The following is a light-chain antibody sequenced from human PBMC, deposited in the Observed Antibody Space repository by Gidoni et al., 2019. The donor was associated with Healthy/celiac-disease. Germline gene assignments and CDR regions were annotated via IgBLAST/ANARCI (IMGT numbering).Light chain of an antibody. Sequence: DIQMTQSPYSLSASVGDRVTTTCRASQSLSSYLNWYQQKPGKAPKLLVYAASSLQSGVPSRFSGSGSGTDLTLTISSLQPEDFATYYCQQSYSTRFTFGPGTKVDIK. CDR3: QQSYSTRFT. V-gene: IGKV1-39*01. J-gene: IGKJ3*01. CDR1: QSLSSY. CDR2: AAS.